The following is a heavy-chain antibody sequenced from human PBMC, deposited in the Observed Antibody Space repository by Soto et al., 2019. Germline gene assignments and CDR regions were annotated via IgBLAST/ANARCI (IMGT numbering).Heavy chain of an antibody. J-gene: IGHJ4*02. Sequence: GGSLRLSXAASGFTFSSYGMHWVRQAPGKGLEWVAVISYDGSNKYYADSVKGRFTISRDNSKNTLYLQMNSLRAEDTAVYYCAKESGGAGYDPPSPFDYWGQGTLVTVSS. CDR1: GFTFSSYG. V-gene: IGHV3-30*18. CDR2: ISYDGSNK. CDR3: AKESGGAGYDPPSPFDY. D-gene: IGHD5-12*01.